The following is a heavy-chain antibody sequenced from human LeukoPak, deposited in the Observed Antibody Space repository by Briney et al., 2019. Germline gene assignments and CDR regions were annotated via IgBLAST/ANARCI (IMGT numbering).Heavy chain of an antibody. CDR2: IYPVDSST. V-gene: IGHV5-51*01. CDR3: ARPIHCTSGVCYDY. Sequence: GESLKISCKGSGYSFTTYWIGWVRQMPGKGLEWMGIIYPVDSSTKISPSFEGQVTISADKSTATAYLQWSSLKASDTAMYYCARPIHCTSGVCYDYWGQRTLVTVSS. D-gene: IGHD2-8*01. J-gene: IGHJ4*02. CDR1: GYSFTTYW.